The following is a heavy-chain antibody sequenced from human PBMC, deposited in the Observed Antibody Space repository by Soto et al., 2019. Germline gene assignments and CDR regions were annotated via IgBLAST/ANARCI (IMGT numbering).Heavy chain of an antibody. CDR3: ARVSGTLDY. Sequence: PSETLSLTCAVSGYSISSGYSWGWIRQPPGKRLEWIGSIYHSGSTYYNPSLKSRVTISVDTSKNQFSLKLSSVTAADTAVYYCARVSGTLDYWGQGTLVTSPQ. J-gene: IGHJ4*02. CDR1: GYSISSGYS. CDR2: IYHSGST. V-gene: IGHV4-38-2*01. D-gene: IGHD1-26*01.